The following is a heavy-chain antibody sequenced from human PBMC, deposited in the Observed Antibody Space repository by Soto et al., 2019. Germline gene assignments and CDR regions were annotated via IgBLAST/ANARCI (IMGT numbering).Heavy chain of an antibody. J-gene: IGHJ4*02. D-gene: IGHD3-16*01. CDR2: IYHTGRT. Sequence: PSETLSLTCGVSNLYISSGSYSGCIRQSPGNGLEWLGTIYHTGRTFHNPSFKSRVTISSDTSENQFSLRLRCVNAADTAFNNCARVMGEFGLPLALDYDFWRPRTL. V-gene: IGHV4-38-2*01. CDR1: NLYISSGSY. CDR3: ARVMGEFGLPLALDYDF.